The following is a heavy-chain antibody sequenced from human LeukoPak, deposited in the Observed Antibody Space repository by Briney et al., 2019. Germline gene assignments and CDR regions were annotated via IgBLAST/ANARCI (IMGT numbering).Heavy chain of an antibody. V-gene: IGHV3-7*01. Sequence: GGSLRLSCAASGFTFSSYWMSWVRQAPGKGLEWVANIKQDGSEKYYVDSVKGRFTISRDNAKNSLYLQMNSLRAEDTAVYYCAKEFRIAARRQIDYWGQGTLVTVSS. D-gene: IGHD6-6*01. CDR1: GFTFSSYW. J-gene: IGHJ4*02. CDR3: AKEFRIAARRQIDY. CDR2: IKQDGSEK.